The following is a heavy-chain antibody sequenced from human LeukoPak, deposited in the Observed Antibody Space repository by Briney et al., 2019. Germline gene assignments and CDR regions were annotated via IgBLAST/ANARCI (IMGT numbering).Heavy chain of an antibody. V-gene: IGHV3-48*01. Sequence: GGSLRLSCAASGFTFSSYSMNWVRQAPGKGLEWVSYISSSSSTIYYADSVKGRFTISRDNAKNSLYLQMNSLRAEDTAVYYCARDRASPHWGQGTLVTVSS. CDR1: GFTFSSYS. CDR3: ARDRASPH. CDR2: ISSSSSTI. J-gene: IGHJ4*02.